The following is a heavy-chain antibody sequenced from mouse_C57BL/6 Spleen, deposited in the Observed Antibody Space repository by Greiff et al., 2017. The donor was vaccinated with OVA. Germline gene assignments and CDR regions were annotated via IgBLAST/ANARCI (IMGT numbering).Heavy chain of an antibody. CDR3: ARGDTTVEFAY. V-gene: IGHV3-6*01. CDR1: GYSITSGYY. J-gene: IGHJ3*01. CDR2: ISYDGSN. D-gene: IGHD1-1*01. Sequence: EVKLVESGPGLVKPSQSLSLTCSVTGYSITSGYYWNWIRQFPGNKLEWMGYISYDGSNNYNPSLKNRISITRDTSKNQFFLKLNSVTTEDTATYYCARGDTTVEFAYWGQGTLVTVSA.